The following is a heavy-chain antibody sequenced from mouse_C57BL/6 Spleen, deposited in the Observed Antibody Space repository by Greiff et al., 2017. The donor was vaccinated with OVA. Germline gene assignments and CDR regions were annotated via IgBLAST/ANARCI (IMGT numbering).Heavy chain of an antibody. V-gene: IGHV2-5*01. Sequence: QVQLKQSGPGLVQPSQCLSISCTASGFSFTSYGVHWVRQSPGQGLEWLGEIWRGGGTDYNAAFMSRLCITKNNSKSQVFIKMNSLQADETAIYYWAKSPDGHYGYIDVWGTGTTVTVSS. CDR3: AKSPDGHYGYIDV. CDR2: IWRGGGT. CDR1: GFSFTSYG. J-gene: IGHJ1*03. D-gene: IGHD2-3*01.